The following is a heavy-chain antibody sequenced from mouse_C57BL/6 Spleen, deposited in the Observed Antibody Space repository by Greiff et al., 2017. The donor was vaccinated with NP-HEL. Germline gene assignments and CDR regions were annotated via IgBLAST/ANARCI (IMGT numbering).Heavy chain of an antibody. CDR3: ARGISYYGNSAWFAY. Sequence: EVQGVESGGGLVKPGGSLKLSCAASGFTFSDYGMHWVRQAPEKGLEWVAYISSGSSTIYYADTVKGRFTISRDNAKNTLFLQMTSLRSEDTAMYYCARGISYYGNSAWFAYWGQGTLVTVSA. D-gene: IGHD2-10*01. J-gene: IGHJ3*01. CDR1: GFTFSDYG. V-gene: IGHV5-17*01. CDR2: ISSGSSTI.